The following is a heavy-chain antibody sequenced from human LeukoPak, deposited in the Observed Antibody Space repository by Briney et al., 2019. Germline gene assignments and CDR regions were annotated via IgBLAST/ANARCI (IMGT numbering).Heavy chain of an antibody. V-gene: IGHV1-2*02. CDR3: ARVRILYWTENSDY. CDR2: ISPNSGGT. D-gene: IGHD2-8*02. Sequence: GASVKVSCKASGYTFTGYYMHWVRQAPGQGLEWMGWISPNSGGTNYAQKFQGRVTMTRDTSISTAYMELRRLRSDDTAVYYCARVRILYWTENSDYWGQGTLVTVSS. CDR1: GYTFTGYY. J-gene: IGHJ4*02.